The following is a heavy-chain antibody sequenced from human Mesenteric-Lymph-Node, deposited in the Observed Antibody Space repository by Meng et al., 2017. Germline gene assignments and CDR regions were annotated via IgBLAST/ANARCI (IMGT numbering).Heavy chain of an antibody. J-gene: IGHJ4*02. Sequence: QVQLVQSGAEVKKPGASVKVSCKASGYTFTSYAMHWVRQAPGQRLEWMGWINAGNGNTKYSQKFQGRVTITRDTSASTAYMELSSLRSEDTAVYYCARDGGLYGDYVNRFDYWGQGTLVTVSS. CDR1: GYTFTSYA. D-gene: IGHD4-17*01. CDR2: INAGNGNT. V-gene: IGHV1-3*01. CDR3: ARDGGLYGDYVNRFDY.